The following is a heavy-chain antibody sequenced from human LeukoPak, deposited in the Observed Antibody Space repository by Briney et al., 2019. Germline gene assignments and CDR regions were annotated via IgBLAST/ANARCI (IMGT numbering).Heavy chain of an antibody. Sequence: GASVKVSCKASGYSFTHHNVHWVRQAPGQALEWMGWIKPNNGDTKFSQKFQDRVTLTSDTSIDTAYMEMSGLTSDDTAIYYCARVLSAVTSTFDYGGQGTLVTVSS. CDR3: ARVLSAVTSTFDY. CDR2: IKPNNGDT. J-gene: IGHJ4*02. V-gene: IGHV1-2*02. D-gene: IGHD4-17*01. CDR1: GYSFTHHN.